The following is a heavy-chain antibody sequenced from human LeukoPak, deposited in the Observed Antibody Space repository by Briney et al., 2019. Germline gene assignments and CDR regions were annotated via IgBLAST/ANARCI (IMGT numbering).Heavy chain of an antibody. V-gene: IGHV4-39*01. Sequence: SETLSLTCTVSGGSISSRSYYGGWIRQPPGKGLEWIGSIYYSGSTYYNPSLKSRVTISVDTSKNQFSLKLSSVTAADTAVYYCARHSFRNGDGFDPWGQGTLVTVSS. CDR2: IYYSGST. CDR1: GGSISSRSYY. J-gene: IGHJ5*02. D-gene: IGHD2-8*01. CDR3: ARHSFRNGDGFDP.